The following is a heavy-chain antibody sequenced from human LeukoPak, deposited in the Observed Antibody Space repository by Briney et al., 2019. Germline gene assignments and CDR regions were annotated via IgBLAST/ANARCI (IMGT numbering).Heavy chain of an antibody. D-gene: IGHD1-7*01. J-gene: IGHJ3*02. V-gene: IGHV4-34*01. CDR3: ARAPSITGNTSPAAGAFDI. Sequence: SETLSLTCAVYGGSFSGYYWSWIRQPPGKGLEWIGEVNHSGSTNYNPSLKSRVTTSVDTSKSQFSLKLSSVTAADTAVYYCARAPSITGNTSPAAGAFDIWGQGTMVTVSP. CDR2: VNHSGST. CDR1: GGSFSGYY.